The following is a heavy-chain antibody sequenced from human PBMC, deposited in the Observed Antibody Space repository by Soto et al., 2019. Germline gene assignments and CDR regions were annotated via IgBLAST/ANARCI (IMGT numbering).Heavy chain of an antibody. CDR1: GGSISSSSYY. J-gene: IGHJ4*02. V-gene: IGHV4-39*01. CDR2: IYYSGST. Sequence: QLQLQESGPGLVKPSETLSLTCTVSGGSISSSSYYWGWIRQPPGKGLEWIGSIYYSGSTYYNPSLKRRVTISVDTSKNQFALKLSSVTAADTAVYYCARHKGSDDYGDYGGPDYFDYWGQGTLVTVSS. D-gene: IGHD4-17*01. CDR3: ARHKGSDDYGDYGGPDYFDY.